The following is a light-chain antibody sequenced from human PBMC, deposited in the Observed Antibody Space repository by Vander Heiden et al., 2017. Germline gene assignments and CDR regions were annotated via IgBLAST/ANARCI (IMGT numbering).Light chain of an antibody. V-gene: IGKV3D-11*02. CDR1: QSVSSF. CDR3: HQRSNGHPWIT. Sequence: EIVLTQSPATLSLSPGERATLSCRASQSVSSFLAWYKQKPGQAPRLLIYDASNRATGIKARFSGSGYGTDFTLTISSLEPDDFAVNYCHQRSNGHPWITFGQGTRLEIK. CDR2: DAS. J-gene: IGKJ5*01.